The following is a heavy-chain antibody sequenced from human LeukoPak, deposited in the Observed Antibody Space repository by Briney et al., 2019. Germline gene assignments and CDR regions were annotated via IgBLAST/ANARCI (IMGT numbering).Heavy chain of an antibody. V-gene: IGHV1-69*01. CDR1: GGTFSSYA. CDR2: IIPIFGTA. Sequence: GASVKVSCKASGGTFSSYAISWVRQAPGQGLEWMGGIIPIFGTANYARKFQGRVTITADESTSTAYMELSSLRSEDTAVYYCARSAGVDGTYYFDYWGQGTLVTVSS. D-gene: IGHD3-10*01. CDR3: ARSAGVDGTYYFDY. J-gene: IGHJ4*02.